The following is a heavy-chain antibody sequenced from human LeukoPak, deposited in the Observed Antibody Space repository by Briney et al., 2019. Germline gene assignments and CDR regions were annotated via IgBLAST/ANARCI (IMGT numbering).Heavy chain of an antibody. CDR2: IYYSGST. CDR1: GGSISSYY. V-gene: IGHV4-59*08. Sequence: SETLSLTCTVSGGSISSYYWSWLRQPPGKGLEWIGYIYYSGSTNYNPSLKSRVTISVDTSKNQFSLKLSSVTAADTAVYYCARQVNCSGGSCYYTYYFDYWGQGTLVTVSS. CDR3: ARQVNCSGGSCYYTYYFDY. J-gene: IGHJ4*02. D-gene: IGHD2-15*01.